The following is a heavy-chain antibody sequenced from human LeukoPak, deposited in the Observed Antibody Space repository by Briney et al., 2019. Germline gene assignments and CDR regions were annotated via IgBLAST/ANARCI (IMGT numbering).Heavy chain of an antibody. CDR1: GFIFSSYS. V-gene: IGHV3-21*04. CDR2: ISSSTSYM. CDR3: ASRTSRAGGPGGHSFDY. D-gene: IGHD1-14*01. Sequence: GRSLRLSRAASGFIFSSYSMNWVRQAPGKGLEWVSSISSSTSYMYSADSVEGRFTISRDNAKNSLYLQVNSVRADATAVYYCASRTSRAGGPGGHSFDYWGQGTLVTVCS. J-gene: IGHJ4*02.